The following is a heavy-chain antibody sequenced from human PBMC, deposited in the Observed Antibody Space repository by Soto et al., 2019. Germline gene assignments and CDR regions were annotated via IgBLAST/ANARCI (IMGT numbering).Heavy chain of an antibody. V-gene: IGHV4-4*02. J-gene: IGHJ4*02. CDR2: IFHSGST. Sequence: QVQLQESGPGLVKPSGTLSLTCAVSGGSIRSNNWWSWVRQPPGKGLKWIGGIFHSGSTHYNPSLKTRVTISVDKSKNQSSLKLSSVTAADTAVYYCARVYSGSYSDYWGQGTLVTVSS. D-gene: IGHD1-26*01. CDR1: GGSIRSNNW. CDR3: ARVYSGSYSDY.